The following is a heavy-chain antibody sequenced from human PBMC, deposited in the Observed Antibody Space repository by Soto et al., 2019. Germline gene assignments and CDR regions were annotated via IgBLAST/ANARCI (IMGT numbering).Heavy chain of an antibody. CDR1: GGSISSSSYY. CDR3: ARQGYYYGSGTYYNIAFDI. J-gene: IGHJ3*02. V-gene: IGHV4-39*01. CDR2: IYYSGST. D-gene: IGHD3-10*01. Sequence: TSETLSLTCTVSGGSISSSSYYWGWIRQPPGKGLERIGSIYYSGSTYYNPSLKSRVTISVDTSKNQFSLKLSSVNAADTAVYYCARQGYYYGSGTYYNIAFDIWGQGTMLTVSS.